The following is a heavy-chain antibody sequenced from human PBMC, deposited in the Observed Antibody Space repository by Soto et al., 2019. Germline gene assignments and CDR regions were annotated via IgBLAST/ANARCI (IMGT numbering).Heavy chain of an antibody. V-gene: IGHV2-5*02. CDR3: AHSFILTGYFLSFDY. CDR2: IYWDDDK. CDR1: GFSLSTSGVG. Sequence: QITLKESGPPLVKPTQTLTLTCTFSGFSLSTSGVGVGWIRQPPGKALEWLALIYWDDDKRYSPSLKSRLTITKDTSKDQVVLTMTNMDPVDTATYYCAHSFILTGYFLSFDYWGQGTLVTVSS. J-gene: IGHJ4*02. D-gene: IGHD3-9*01.